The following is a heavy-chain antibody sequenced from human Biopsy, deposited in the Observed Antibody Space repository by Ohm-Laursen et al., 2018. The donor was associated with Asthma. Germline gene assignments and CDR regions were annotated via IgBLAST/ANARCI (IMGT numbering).Heavy chain of an antibody. CDR1: GDSFSNYA. CDR2: LIPVLGTP. CDR3: ARGYSGSDRIVYYYSGLEV. D-gene: IGHD5-12*01. J-gene: IGHJ6*02. V-gene: IGHV1-69*13. Sequence: SVKVSCKASGDSFSNYAISWVRQAPGQGLEWMGGLIPVLGTPDHAQMFEGRVTITADESTSTAYMELSSLSSEDTAVYYCARGYSGSDRIVYYYSGLEVWGQGTTATV.